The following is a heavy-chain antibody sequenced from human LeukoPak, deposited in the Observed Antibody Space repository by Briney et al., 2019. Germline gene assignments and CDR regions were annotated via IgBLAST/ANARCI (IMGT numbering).Heavy chain of an antibody. Sequence: GGSLRLSCAASGSTFSSYWMHWVRQAPGKGLVWASRINSDGSSTSYADSVKGRFTISRDNAKNTLYLQMNSLRAEDTAVYYRARLRPFWSSYVGNWFDPWGQGTLVTVSS. V-gene: IGHV3-74*01. CDR3: ARLRPFWSSYVGNWFDP. CDR1: GSTFSSYW. CDR2: INSDGSST. J-gene: IGHJ5*02. D-gene: IGHD3-3*01.